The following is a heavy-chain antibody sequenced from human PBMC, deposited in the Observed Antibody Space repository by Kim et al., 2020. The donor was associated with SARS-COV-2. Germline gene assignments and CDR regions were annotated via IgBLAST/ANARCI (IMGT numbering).Heavy chain of an antibody. D-gene: IGHD3-3*01. CDR1: GFTFSSYG. Sequence: GGSLRLSCAASGFTFSSYGMHWVRQAPGKGLEWVAVIWYDGSNKYYADSVKGRFTISRDNSKNTLYLQMNSLRAEDTAVYYCARDQGIFGVAIRGAFDIWGQGTMVTVSS. V-gene: IGHV3-33*01. CDR3: ARDQGIFGVAIRGAFDI. J-gene: IGHJ3*02. CDR2: IWYDGSNK.